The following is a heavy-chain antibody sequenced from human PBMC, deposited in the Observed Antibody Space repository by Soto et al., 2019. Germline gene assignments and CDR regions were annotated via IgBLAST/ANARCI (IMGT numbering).Heavy chain of an antibody. J-gene: IGHJ4*02. D-gene: IGHD2-15*01. V-gene: IGHV1-18*01. CDR1: GYNFATTS. CDR2: ITPYNGDT. CDR3: ATLGPCSGGTCYSRPLDN. Sequence: QAHLQQSGSEVKKPGASVKISCEASGYNFATTSIAWVRQAPGQGLEWMGWITPYNGDTNYEQKLQGRLTMTTDTSTNTAHMEVRSLRSDDTAVYYCATLGPCSGGTCYSRPLDNWGQGTLVTVSS.